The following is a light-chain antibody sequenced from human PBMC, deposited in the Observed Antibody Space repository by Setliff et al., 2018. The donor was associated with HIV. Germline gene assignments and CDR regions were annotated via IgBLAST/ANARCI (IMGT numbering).Light chain of an antibody. V-gene: IGLV2-14*01. CDR1: SSDVGGYNY. CDR3: SSYTSSSTLVV. CDR2: DVS. J-gene: IGLJ2*01. Sequence: QSALAQPASVSGSPGQSITISCTGTSSDVGGYNYVSWYQQHPGKAPKLMISDVSKRPSGVSSRFSGSKSGNTASLTISGLQAEDEADYYCSSYTSSSTLVVFGGGTKVTVL.